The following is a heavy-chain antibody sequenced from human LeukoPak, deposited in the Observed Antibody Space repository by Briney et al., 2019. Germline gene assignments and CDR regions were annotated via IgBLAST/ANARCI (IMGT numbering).Heavy chain of an antibody. CDR2: IYSGGST. D-gene: IGHD1-26*01. CDR3: ARFLRDSGSYSFDY. J-gene: IGHJ4*02. CDR1: GFTVSSNY. V-gene: IGHV3-66*01. Sequence: GGSLRLSCAASGFTVSSNYMSWDRQAPGKGLEWVSVIYSGGSTYYADSVKGRFTISRDNSKNTLYLQMNSLRAEDTAVYYCARFLRDSGSYSFDYWGQGTLVTVSS.